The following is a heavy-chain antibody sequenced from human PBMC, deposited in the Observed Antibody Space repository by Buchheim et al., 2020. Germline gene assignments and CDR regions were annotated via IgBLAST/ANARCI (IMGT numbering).Heavy chain of an antibody. CDR2: INHSGST. J-gene: IGHJ5*02. Sequence: QVQLQQWGAGLLKPSETLSLTCAVYGGSFSGYYWSWIRQPPGKGLEWIGEINHSGSTNYNPSLKSRVTISVDTSNNPFSLKLSSVTAAETAVYYCARGGRYCSSTSCYRTYNWFDPWGQGTL. D-gene: IGHD2-2*01. CDR1: GGSFSGYY. CDR3: ARGGRYCSSTSCYRTYNWFDP. V-gene: IGHV4-34*01.